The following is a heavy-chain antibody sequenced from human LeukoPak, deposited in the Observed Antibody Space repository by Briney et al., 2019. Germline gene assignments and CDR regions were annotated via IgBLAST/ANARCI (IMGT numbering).Heavy chain of an antibody. J-gene: IGHJ4*02. CDR1: GFSFSNSG. V-gene: IGHV3-30*18. Sequence: GASLRLSCAASGFSFSNSGMHWVRQAPGKGLEWVAVISHDGSNKYYADSVKGQFTISRDNSKNTLYLQLNSLRAEDTAVYYCAKQGVYYYDSSGSYFDYWGQGTLVTVSS. CDR3: AKQGVYYYDSSGSYFDY. D-gene: IGHD3-22*01. CDR2: ISHDGSNK.